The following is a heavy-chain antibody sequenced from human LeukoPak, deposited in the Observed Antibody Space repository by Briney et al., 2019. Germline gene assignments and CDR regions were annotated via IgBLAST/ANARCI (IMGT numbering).Heavy chain of an antibody. D-gene: IGHD3-10*01. CDR3: ARGHYYGSGSYYDNWFDP. CDR2: INHSGST. CDR1: GGSFNGYY. Sequence: SETLSLTCAVYGGSFNGYYWSWIRQPPGKGLEWIGEINHSGSTNYNPSLKSRVTISVDTSKNQFSLKLSSVTAADTAVYYCARGHYYGSGSYYDNWFDPWGQGTLVTVSS. J-gene: IGHJ5*02. V-gene: IGHV4-34*01.